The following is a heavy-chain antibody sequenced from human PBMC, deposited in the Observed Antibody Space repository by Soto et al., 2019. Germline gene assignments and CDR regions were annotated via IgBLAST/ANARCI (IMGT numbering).Heavy chain of an antibody. Sequence: PSETLSLTCAVYGGSFSGYYWSWIRQPPGKGLEWIGEINHSGSTNYNPSLKSRVTISVDTSKNQFSLKLSSVTAADTAVYYCARRFSYGYRPPYFDYWGQGTLVTVSP. D-gene: IGHD5-18*01. J-gene: IGHJ4*02. CDR2: INHSGST. V-gene: IGHV4-34*01. CDR3: ARRFSYGYRPPYFDY. CDR1: GGSFSGYY.